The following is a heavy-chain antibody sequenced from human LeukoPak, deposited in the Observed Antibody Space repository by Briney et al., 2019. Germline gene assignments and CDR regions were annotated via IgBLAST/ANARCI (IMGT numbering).Heavy chain of an antibody. V-gene: IGHV3-23*01. D-gene: IGHD6-19*01. CDR3: AKPMSRSGWTLDY. Sequence: GGSLRLSCAASGFTFSSYAMSWVRQAPGKGLEWVSAISGSGGSTYYADSVKGRFTISRDNSKNTLHLQMNSLRAEDTAVYYCAKPMSRSGWTLDYWGQGTLVTVSS. CDR1: GFTFSSYA. J-gene: IGHJ4*02. CDR2: ISGSGGST.